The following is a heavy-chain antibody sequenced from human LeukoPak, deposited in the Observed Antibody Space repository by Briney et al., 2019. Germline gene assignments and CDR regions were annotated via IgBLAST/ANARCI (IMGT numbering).Heavy chain of an antibody. CDR3: VRNTKDY. CDR2: LNWNGSTT. V-gene: IGHV3-20*04. CDR1: GYTFYNYG. D-gene: IGHD2-2*01. Sequence: PGGSLRLSCVTSGYTFYNYGMSWVRQAPGKGVGWVSGLNWNGSTTGYADSVKGRFTISRNNAKSSLYLQMSSLRAEDTALYYCVRNTKDYWGQGALVTVSS. J-gene: IGHJ4*02.